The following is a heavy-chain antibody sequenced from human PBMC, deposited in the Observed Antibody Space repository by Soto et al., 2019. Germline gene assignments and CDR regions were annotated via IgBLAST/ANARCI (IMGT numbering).Heavy chain of an antibody. Sequence: GGSLRLSCAASGFTFSSYGMHWVRQAPGKGLEWVAVISYDGSNKYYADSVKGRFTISRDNSKNTLYLQMNSLRAEDTAVYYCAKVSLIPRRGYSYGLDYSYGMDVWGQGTTVTGSS. CDR2: ISYDGSNK. J-gene: IGHJ6*02. V-gene: IGHV3-30*18. D-gene: IGHD5-18*01. CDR1: GFTFSSYG. CDR3: AKVSLIPRRGYSYGLDYSYGMDV.